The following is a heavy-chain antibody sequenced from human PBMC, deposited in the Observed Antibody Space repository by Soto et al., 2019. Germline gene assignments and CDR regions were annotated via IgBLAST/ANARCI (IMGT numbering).Heavy chain of an antibody. J-gene: IGHJ4*01. CDR3: AKDRLACNCDY. Sequence: EVQVLDSGGGLVQPGGSLRLSCAASGFTFNNYAMNWVRQAPGKGLEWVATISGTGGSTYYADSVKGRFTISRDNSKNTLYLQMNSLRVEDTAVYYCAKDRLACNCDYLVQGTKVTVSS. CDR2: ISGTGGST. V-gene: IGHV3-23*01. CDR1: GFTFNNYA.